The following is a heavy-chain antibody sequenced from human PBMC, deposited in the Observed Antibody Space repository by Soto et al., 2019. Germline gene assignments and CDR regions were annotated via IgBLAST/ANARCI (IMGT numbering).Heavy chain of an antibody. V-gene: IGHV3-21*06. CDR3: ARESEDLTSNFDY. CDR1: GFTFTRYS. CDR2: ISSTTNYI. J-gene: IGHJ4*02. Sequence: GGSLRLSCAASGFTFTRYSMNWVRQAPGKGLEWVSSISSTTNYIYYGDSMKGRFTISRNNAKNSLYLEMNSLRAEDTAVYYCARESEDLTSNFDYWGQGTLVTVSS.